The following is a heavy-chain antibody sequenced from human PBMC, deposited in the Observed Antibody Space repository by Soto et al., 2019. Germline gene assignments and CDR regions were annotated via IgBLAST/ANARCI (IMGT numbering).Heavy chain of an antibody. Sequence: QVQLVESGGGVVQPGRSQRLSCAASGFTFSSYGMHWVRQAPGKGLEWVAVISYDGSNKYYADSVKGRFTISRDNSKNTLYLQMNSLRAEDTAVYYCAKDRMVRGVKRIDYWGQGTLVTVSS. CDR3: AKDRMVRGVKRIDY. CDR1: GFTFSSYG. CDR2: ISYDGSNK. V-gene: IGHV3-30*18. D-gene: IGHD3-10*01. J-gene: IGHJ4*02.